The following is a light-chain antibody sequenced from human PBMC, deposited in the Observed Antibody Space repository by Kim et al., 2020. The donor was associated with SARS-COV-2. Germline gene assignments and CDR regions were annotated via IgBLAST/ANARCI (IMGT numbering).Light chain of an antibody. V-gene: IGKV3-20*01. Sequence: SLAPGESATLSCRASQSISSNYLAWYQQKPGQAPRLLIYGASSRATDIPDRFSGSGSGTDFTLTIATLDPGDFAVYYCQQYGTSYTFGQGTKLEI. CDR1: QSISSNY. CDR2: GAS. CDR3: QQYGTSYT. J-gene: IGKJ2*01.